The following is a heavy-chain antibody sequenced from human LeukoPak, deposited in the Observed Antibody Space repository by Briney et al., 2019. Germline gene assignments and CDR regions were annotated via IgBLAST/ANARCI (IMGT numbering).Heavy chain of an antibody. CDR3: TRVRHGGDCFDY. Sequence: GGSLRLSCAASGFTFSSYAMHWVRQAPGKGLEDVSAIVGNGGSTYYVDSVKGRFTISRDNSKNTLYLQMDGLRAEDMAVYYCTRVRHGGDCFDYWGQGTLVTVSS. CDR2: IVGNGGST. D-gene: IGHD2-21*01. V-gene: IGHV3-64*02. J-gene: IGHJ4*02. CDR1: GFTFSSYA.